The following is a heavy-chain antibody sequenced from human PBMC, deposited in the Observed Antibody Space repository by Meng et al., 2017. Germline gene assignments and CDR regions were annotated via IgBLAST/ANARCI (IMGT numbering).Heavy chain of an antibody. CDR2: IIPIFGTA. Sequence: GALVKISYEASVGTLGGYAISWVRQAPGQGLEWMVGIIPIFGTANYAQKCQGRVTITADKSTSTAYMELSSLRSEDTAVYYCAYVTTDAFDIWGQGTMVTVSS. CDR1: VGTLGGYA. V-gene: IGHV1-69*06. D-gene: IGHD1-1*01. CDR3: AYVTTDAFDI. J-gene: IGHJ3*02.